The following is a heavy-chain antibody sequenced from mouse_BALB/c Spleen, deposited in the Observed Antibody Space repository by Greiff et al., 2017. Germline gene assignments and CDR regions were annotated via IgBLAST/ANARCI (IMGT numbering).Heavy chain of an antibody. J-gene: IGHJ3*01. CDR3: ARSYGNYVAY. CDR1: GYSFTSYW. V-gene: IGHV1S127*01. Sequence: QVQLQQSGPQLVRPGASVKISCKASGYSFTSYWMHWVKQRPGQGLEWIGMIDPSDSETRLNQKFKDKATLTVDKSSSTAYMQLSSPTSEDSAVYYCARSYGNYVAYWGQGTLVTVSA. CDR2: IDPSDSET. D-gene: IGHD2-10*02.